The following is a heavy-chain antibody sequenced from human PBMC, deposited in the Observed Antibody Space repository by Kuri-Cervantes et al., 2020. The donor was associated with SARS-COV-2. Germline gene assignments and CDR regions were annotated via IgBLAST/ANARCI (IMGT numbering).Heavy chain of an antibody. CDR3: VTWYDFWSGYSRGRFGY. Sequence: GESLKISCAASGFTFSNYGMHWVRRAPGKGLEWVAFIRYDGSNKYYADSVKGRFTISRDNSKNTLYLQMNSLRAEDTAVYYCVTWYDFWSGYSRGRFGYWGQGTLVTVSS. CDR1: GFTFSNYG. J-gene: IGHJ4*02. V-gene: IGHV3-30*02. CDR2: IRYDGSNK. D-gene: IGHD3-3*01.